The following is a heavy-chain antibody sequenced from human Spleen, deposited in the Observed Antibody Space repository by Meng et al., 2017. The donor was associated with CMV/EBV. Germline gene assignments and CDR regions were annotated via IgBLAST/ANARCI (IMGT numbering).Heavy chain of an antibody. CDR2: ISWDGGAT. J-gene: IGHJ5*02. CDR3: AKGPTDFWSGYYIVS. V-gene: IGHV3-43*01. CDR1: GFSFDDYT. D-gene: IGHD3-3*01. Sequence: GESLKISCAASGFSFDDYTMHWVRHLPGKGLEWVSLISWDGGATYYADSVKGRFTISRDNSKNTLYLQMNSLRAEDTAVYYCAKGPTDFWSGYYIVSWGQGTLVTVSS.